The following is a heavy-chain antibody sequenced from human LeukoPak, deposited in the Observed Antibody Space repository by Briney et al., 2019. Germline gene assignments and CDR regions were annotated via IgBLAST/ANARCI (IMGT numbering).Heavy chain of an antibody. J-gene: IGHJ5*02. CDR2: INHSGST. V-gene: IGHV4-34*01. CDR3: ARGGWFDP. CDR1: GGSFSGYY. Sequence: PSETLSLTCAVYGGSFSGYYWSWIRQPLGRGLEWIGEINHSGSTNYNPSLKSRVTISVDTPKNQFSLKLSSVTAADTAVYYCARGGWFDPWGQGTLVTVSS.